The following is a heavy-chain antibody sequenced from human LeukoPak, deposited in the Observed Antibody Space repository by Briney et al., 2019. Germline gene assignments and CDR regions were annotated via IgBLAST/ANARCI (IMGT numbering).Heavy chain of an antibody. D-gene: IGHD2-15*01. J-gene: IGHJ5*02. CDR3: ARDRYCSGGSCYSEAANWFDP. CDR2: IIPILGIA. Sequence: SVKVSCKASGGTFSSYTISWVRQAPGQGLEWMGRIIPILGIANYAQKFQGGVTITADKSTSTAYMELSSLRSEDTAVYYCARDRYCSGGSCYSEAANWFDPWGQGTLVTVSS. V-gene: IGHV1-69*04. CDR1: GGTFSSYT.